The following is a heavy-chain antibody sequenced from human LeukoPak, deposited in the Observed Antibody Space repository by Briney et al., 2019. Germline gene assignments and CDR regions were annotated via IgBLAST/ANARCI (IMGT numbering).Heavy chain of an antibody. CDR1: GFTFSSYA. Sequence: GGSLKLSCAASGFTFSSYAMHWVRQAPGKGLEWVAVISYDGSNKYYADSVKGRFTISRDNSKNTLYLQMNSLRAEDTAVYYCASVRDTAMVNDAFDIWGQGTMVTVSS. V-gene: IGHV3-30*04. D-gene: IGHD5-18*01. CDR2: ISYDGSNK. CDR3: ASVRDTAMVNDAFDI. J-gene: IGHJ3*02.